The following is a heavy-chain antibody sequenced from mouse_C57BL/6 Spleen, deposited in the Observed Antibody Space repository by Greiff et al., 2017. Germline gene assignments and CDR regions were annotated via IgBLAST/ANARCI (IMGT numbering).Heavy chain of an antibody. CDR1: YTFTDYYM. V-gene: IGHV1-83*01. D-gene: IGHD2-3*01. J-gene: IGHJ2*01. CDR3: CDGYYPYYFDY. CDR2: YPGSGNTY. Sequence: VQLQQSGPELVKPGASVKMSCKASGYTFTDYYMHWVKQKPGKGLEWIGEIYPGSGNTYYNEKFKGKATLTADTSSSTAYMQLSSLTSEDSAVYFCACDGYYPYYFDYWGQGTTLTVSS.